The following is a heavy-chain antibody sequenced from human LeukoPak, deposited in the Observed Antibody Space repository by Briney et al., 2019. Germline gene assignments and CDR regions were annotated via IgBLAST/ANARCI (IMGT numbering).Heavy chain of an antibody. V-gene: IGHV3-23*01. CDR2: ISGSGGST. J-gene: IGHJ4*02. D-gene: IGHD1-26*01. CDR3: AKDLGHFGVGATIDY. Sequence: GGSLRLSCAASGFTFSSYAMSWVRQAPGKGLEWVSAISGSGGSTYYADSVKGRFTISRDNSKNTLYLQMNSLRAEDTAVYYCAKDLGHFGVGATIDYWGQGTLVTVSS. CDR1: GFTFSSYA.